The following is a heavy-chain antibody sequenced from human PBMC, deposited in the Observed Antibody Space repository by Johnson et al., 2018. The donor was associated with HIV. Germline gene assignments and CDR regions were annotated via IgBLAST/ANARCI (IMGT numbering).Heavy chain of an antibody. D-gene: IGHD6-19*01. CDR1: GFTFSSYA. CDR3: ARGSSSGWSGGAFDI. J-gene: IGHJ3*02. Sequence: VQVVESGGGLVQPGGSLRLSCAASGFTFSSYAMHWVRQAPGKGLEWVAVISYDGSNKYYADSVKGRFTISRDNSKNTLYLQMNSLRAEDTAVYYCARGSSSGWSGGAFDIWGQGTMVTVS. CDR2: ISYDGSNK. V-gene: IGHV3-30-3*01.